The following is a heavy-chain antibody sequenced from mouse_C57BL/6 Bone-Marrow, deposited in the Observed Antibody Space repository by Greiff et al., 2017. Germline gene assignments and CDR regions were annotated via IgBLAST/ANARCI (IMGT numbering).Heavy chain of an antibody. J-gene: IGHJ2*01. CDR2: ISSGGSYT. Sequence: EVQLKQPGGDLVKPGASLKLSCAASGFTFSSYCMSWVRQTPDKRLEWVATISSGGSYTHYPESVKGRYTISRDNSKNTRYLQMSSLKSEDTAMYYCARRGWLDFDCWGTGTTLTASS. CDR1: GFTFSSYC. D-gene: IGHD2-3*01. CDR3: ARRGWLDFDC. V-gene: IGHV5-6*01.